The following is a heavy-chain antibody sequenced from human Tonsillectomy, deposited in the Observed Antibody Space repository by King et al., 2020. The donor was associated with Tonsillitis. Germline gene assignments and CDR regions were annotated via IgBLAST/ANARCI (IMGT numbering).Heavy chain of an antibody. Sequence: QLQESGPGLVKPSETLSLTCTVSGGSISSSSYYWGWIRQPPGQGLEWIGSINYRGATYYNPSLTSRVTMSAATSMNQFSLNLSSVTAADTAIYYCARHHRGEVTPLGVFDIWGQGTMVPVSS. CDR2: INYRGAT. V-gene: IGHV4-39*01. CDR1: GGSISSSSYY. CDR3: ARHHRGEVTPLGVFDI. D-gene: IGHD4-23*01. J-gene: IGHJ3*02.